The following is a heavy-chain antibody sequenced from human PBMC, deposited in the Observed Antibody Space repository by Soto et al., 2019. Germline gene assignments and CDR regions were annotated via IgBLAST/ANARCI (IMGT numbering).Heavy chain of an antibody. CDR1: GGSISRSSYS. V-gene: IGHV4-39*01. D-gene: IGHD2-15*01. CDR3: ATRQGGSYNWFDP. CDR2: IYYRGST. J-gene: IGHJ5*02. Sequence: PSETLSLTXTVSGGSISRSSYSWGWLRQPPGEGLEWIGTIYYRGSTYYNPSLKSRVTISVDTSKNQFSLKLSSVTAADTAVYYCATRQGGSYNWFDPWGQGTLVTVSS.